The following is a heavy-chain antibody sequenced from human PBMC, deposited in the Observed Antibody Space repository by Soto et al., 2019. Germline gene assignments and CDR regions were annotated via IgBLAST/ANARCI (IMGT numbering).Heavy chain of an antibody. CDR3: ARNCGGDCYTNFDY. V-gene: IGHV3-23*01. CDR2: ISGSGGTT. CDR1: GFTLSSYA. Sequence: EVQLLESGGGLVQPGGSRGLSCAASGFTLSSYAMSWVRQAPGRGLGWVSAISGSGGTTYYGDSVRGRFTVSRDNSRDTLYLQMNSLRADDTALYYCARNCGGDCYTNFDYWGQGTLVTVSS. D-gene: IGHD2-21*02. J-gene: IGHJ4*02.